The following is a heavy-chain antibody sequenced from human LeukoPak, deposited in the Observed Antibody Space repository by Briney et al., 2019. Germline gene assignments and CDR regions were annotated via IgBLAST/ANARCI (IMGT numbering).Heavy chain of an antibody. CDR2: IWSDKSNR. Sequence: GGSLRLSCAASGFIFNHHAMHWVRQAPGKGLEWVAVIWSDKSNRFYADSVRGRFTISRDDSRRTVYLQMERMSAEDTAIYYCAKDAQRGFDYSNSLEYWGQGALVTVAS. CDR3: AKDAQRGFDYSNSLEY. V-gene: IGHV3-33*06. D-gene: IGHD4-11*01. J-gene: IGHJ4*02. CDR1: GFIFNHHA.